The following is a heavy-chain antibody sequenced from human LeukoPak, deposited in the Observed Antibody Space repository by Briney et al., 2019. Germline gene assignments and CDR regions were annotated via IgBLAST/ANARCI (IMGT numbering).Heavy chain of an antibody. CDR3: ARVKMVRGVTPSLYY. V-gene: IGHV1-2*02. D-gene: IGHD3-10*01. J-gene: IGHJ4*02. CDR1: GYTFTGYY. CDR2: INPNSGGT. Sequence: GASVKVSCKASGYTFTGYYMRWVRQAPGQGLEWMGWINPNSGGTNYAQKFQGRVTMTRDTSISTAYMELSRLRSDDTAVYYCARVKMVRGVTPSLYYWGQGTLVTVSS.